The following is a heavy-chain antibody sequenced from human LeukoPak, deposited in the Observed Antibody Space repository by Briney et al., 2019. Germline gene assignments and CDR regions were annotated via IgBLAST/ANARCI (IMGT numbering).Heavy chain of an antibody. CDR1: GYTFTSYD. J-gene: IGHJ4*02. CDR2: MNPNSGNT. Sequence: ASVKVSCKASGYTFTSYDINWVRQATGQGLEWMGWMNPNSGNTGYAQKFQGRVTMTRNTSISTAYMALSSLRSEDTAVYYCARGRGWITGTTDFDYWGQGTLVTVSS. V-gene: IGHV1-8*01. D-gene: IGHD1-7*01. CDR3: ARGRGWITGTTDFDY.